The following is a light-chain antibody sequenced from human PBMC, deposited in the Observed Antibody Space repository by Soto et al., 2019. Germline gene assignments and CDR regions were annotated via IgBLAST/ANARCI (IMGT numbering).Light chain of an antibody. J-gene: IGKJ1*01. CDR3: QQSYSPLWGT. CDR2: GAS. CDR1: QSINTY. V-gene: IGKV1-39*01. Sequence: DIQMTQSPSSLSASVGDRFTITCQTGQSINTYLNWYQEKRGKGPKLMIYGASSLQSGVPLRFSGSGSHTDFNLSISRLEPHDFATYYCQQSYSPLWGTCGQGTTVAIK.